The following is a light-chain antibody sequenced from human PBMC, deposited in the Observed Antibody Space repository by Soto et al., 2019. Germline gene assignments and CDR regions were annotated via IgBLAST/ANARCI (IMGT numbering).Light chain of an antibody. CDR3: QQSYRAPYT. Sequence: IQLTQSPSSLSTSVGDSVTITCRASQSISNFLNWYQHKPGKAPDLLIYAASTLFSGVPSRFRGSGSETYFTLTIASLQPEEFATYYCQQSYRAPYTFGQGTKLEIK. CDR2: AAS. V-gene: IGKV1-39*01. J-gene: IGKJ2*01. CDR1: QSISNF.